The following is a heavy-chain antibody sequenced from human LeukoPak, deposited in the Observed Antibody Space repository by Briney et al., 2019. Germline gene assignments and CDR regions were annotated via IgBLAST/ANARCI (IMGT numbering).Heavy chain of an antibody. D-gene: IGHD1-26*01. Sequence: SETLSLTCTVSGGSVSSGSYYWSWIRQPPGKGLEWIGYLYYSGSTNYNPSLKSRVTISVDTSKNQFSLNLTSVTAADTAVYYCARFWDSRDWYFDLWGRGALVTVSS. CDR3: ARFWDSRDWYFDL. CDR2: LYYSGST. V-gene: IGHV4-61*01. J-gene: IGHJ2*01. CDR1: GGSVSSGSYY.